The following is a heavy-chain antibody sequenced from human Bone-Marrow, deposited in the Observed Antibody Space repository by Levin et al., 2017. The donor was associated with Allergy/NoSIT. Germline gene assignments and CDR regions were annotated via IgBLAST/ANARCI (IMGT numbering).Heavy chain of an antibody. J-gene: IGHJ4*02. D-gene: IGHD3-22*01. CDR3: ARKTDSGGAGGDY. CDR1: EFPVSRHF. Sequence: GESLKISCAVSEFPVSRHFMTWVRQAPGKGLEWVSLIYSGGGTSYADSVKGRFTISRDSSKNTLYLQMNSLTVEDTAVYYCARKTDSGGAGGDYWGQGSLVTVSS. CDR2: IYSGGGT. V-gene: IGHV3-53*01.